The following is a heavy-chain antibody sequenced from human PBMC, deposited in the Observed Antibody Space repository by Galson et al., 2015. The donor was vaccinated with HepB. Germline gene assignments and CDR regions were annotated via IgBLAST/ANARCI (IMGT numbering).Heavy chain of an antibody. CDR2: VSSDGGTQ. Sequence: SLRLSCAASGFTFNCCGMQWVRQAPGKGLEWVAVVSSDGGTQFYADSVKGRFTISRDNSKNTLYLQMNSPRVEDTAVYYCAKESEKPQYGAYFDFWGQGILVTVSS. J-gene: IGHJ4*02. CDR1: GFTFNCCG. CDR3: AKESEKPQYGAYFDF. D-gene: IGHD4/OR15-4a*01. V-gene: IGHV3-30*18.